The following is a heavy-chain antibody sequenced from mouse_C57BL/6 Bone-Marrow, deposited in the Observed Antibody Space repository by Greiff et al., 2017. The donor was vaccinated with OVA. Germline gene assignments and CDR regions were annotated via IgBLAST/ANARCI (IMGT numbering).Heavy chain of an antibody. Sequence: EVHLVESGAGLVKPGGSLKLSCAASGFTFSSYAMSWVRQTPEKRLEWVAYISSGGDYIYYADTVKGRFTISRDNARNTLYLQMSSLKSEDTAMYYCTRERGIYDGYYVPFDYWGQGTTLTVSS. CDR3: TRERGIYDGYYVPFDY. CDR1: GFTFSSYA. J-gene: IGHJ2*01. V-gene: IGHV5-9-1*02. CDR2: ISSGGDYI. D-gene: IGHD2-3*01.